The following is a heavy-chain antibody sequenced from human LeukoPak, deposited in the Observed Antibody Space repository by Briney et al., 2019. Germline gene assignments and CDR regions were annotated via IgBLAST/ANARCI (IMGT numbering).Heavy chain of an antibody. CDR1: GYTLTELS. CDR2: FDPEDGET. Sequence: ASVKVSCKVSGYTLTELSMRWVRQAPGKGLEWMGGFDPEDGETIYAQKFQGRVTMTEDTSTDTAYMGLSSLRSEDTAVYYCATGSYDSSGYPYAFDIWGQGTMVTVSS. D-gene: IGHD3-22*01. V-gene: IGHV1-24*01. CDR3: ATGSYDSSGYPYAFDI. J-gene: IGHJ3*02.